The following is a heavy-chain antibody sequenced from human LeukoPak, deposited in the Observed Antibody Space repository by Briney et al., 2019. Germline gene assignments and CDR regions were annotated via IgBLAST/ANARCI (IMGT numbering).Heavy chain of an antibody. Sequence: SETLSLTCTVSGGSVSSGSYYWSWIRQPPGKGLEWIGYIYYSGSTNYNPSLKSRVTISIDTSKNQFSLKLSSVTAADTAVYYCARSQGVYYYGSGSPRPYFQHWGQGTLVTVSS. V-gene: IGHV4-61*01. CDR2: IYYSGST. D-gene: IGHD3-10*01. CDR3: ARSQGVYYYGSGSPRPYFQH. CDR1: GGSVSSGSYY. J-gene: IGHJ1*01.